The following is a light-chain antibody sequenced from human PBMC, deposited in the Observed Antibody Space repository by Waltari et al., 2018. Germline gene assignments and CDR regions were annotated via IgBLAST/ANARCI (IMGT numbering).Light chain of an antibody. CDR3: QQYNNWPPGT. V-gene: IGKV3-15*01. J-gene: IGKJ1*01. CDR1: QSVSSN. CDR2: GAS. Sequence: EIVMTQSPATLSVSPGERATLSCRARQSVSSNFAWYQQKPGQAPRHLIYGASTRATGSPARFSGGGAGAEFTLTISSLQSEDFAVYYCQQYNNWPPGTFGQGTKVEIK.